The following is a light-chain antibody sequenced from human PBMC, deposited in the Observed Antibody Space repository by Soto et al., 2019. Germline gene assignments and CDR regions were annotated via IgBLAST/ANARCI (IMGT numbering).Light chain of an antibody. CDR1: QDIRND. CDR2: DTT. CDR3: LQDYNYPYT. Sequence: AIQMTQSPSSLSASVGDRVTITCRASQDIRNDLGWYQQKPGRAPKLLIYDTTNLQSGFPSRFSGSGSGTDFTLTISSLQPEDFAAYYCLQDYNYPYTFGQGTKLEIK. V-gene: IGKV1-6*01. J-gene: IGKJ2*01.